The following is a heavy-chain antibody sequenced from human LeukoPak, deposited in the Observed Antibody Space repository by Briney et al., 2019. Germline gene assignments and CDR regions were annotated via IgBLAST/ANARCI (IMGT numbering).Heavy chain of an antibody. CDR3: ARGFRDTAMFLDY. J-gene: IGHJ4*02. CDR2: ISSSGGPI. Sequence: PGGSLRLSCVASGITFSSYEMNWVRQAPGKGLEWISCISSSGGPIYYAGSVKGRFTISRDNAKNSLYLQMNSLRAEDTAVYYCARGFRDTAMFLDYWGQGTLVTVSS. D-gene: IGHD5-18*01. CDR1: GITFSSYE. V-gene: IGHV3-48*03.